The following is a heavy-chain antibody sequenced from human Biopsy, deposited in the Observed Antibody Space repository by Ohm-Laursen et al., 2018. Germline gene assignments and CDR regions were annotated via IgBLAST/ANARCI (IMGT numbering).Heavy chain of an antibody. J-gene: IGHJ4*02. Sequence: SLRLSCAASGFIFSDYYMSCIRQAPGKGLEWVSNINSVGTIYYADSVRGRFTISRDNAKNSLYLQMNSLRVEDTAVYYCARSVGIMAAPIDYWGQGTLVTVSS. CDR1: GFIFSDYY. D-gene: IGHD3-16*01. CDR3: ARSVGIMAAPIDY. CDR2: INSVGTI. V-gene: IGHV3-11*01.